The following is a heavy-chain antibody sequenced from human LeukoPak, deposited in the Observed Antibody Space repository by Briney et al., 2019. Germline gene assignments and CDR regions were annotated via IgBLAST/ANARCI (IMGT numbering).Heavy chain of an antibody. CDR2: ISAYNGNT. D-gene: IGHD1-26*01. CDR1: GYTFTSYG. J-gene: IGHJ4*02. CDR3: ARPGDGWELLEFDY. V-gene: IGHV1-18*01. Sequence: ASVKVSCKASGYTFTSYGISWVRQAPGQGLEWMGWISAYNGNTNYAQKLQGRVTMTTDASTSTAYMELRSLRSDDTAVYYCARPGDGWELLEFDYWGQGTLVTVSS.